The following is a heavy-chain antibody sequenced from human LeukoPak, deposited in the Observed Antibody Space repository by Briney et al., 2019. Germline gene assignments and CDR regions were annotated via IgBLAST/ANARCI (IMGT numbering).Heavy chain of an antibody. D-gene: IGHD3-22*01. CDR2: INYSRSI. V-gene: IGHV4-31*03. Sequence: PSETLSLTCTVSGGSISSGGYYWSWIRQHPGKGLEWIRCINYSRSIYYNPSLRSRLTTSAGTSENQYSLKLSSVTVADTDVYYCARGVDSSKGRDWGQGTLVTVSS. J-gene: IGHJ4*02. CDR1: GGSISSGGYY. CDR3: ARGVDSSKGRD.